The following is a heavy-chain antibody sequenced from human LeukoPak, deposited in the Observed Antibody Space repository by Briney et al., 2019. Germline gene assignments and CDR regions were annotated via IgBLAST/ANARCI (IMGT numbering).Heavy chain of an antibody. CDR2: IYYSGST. V-gene: IGHV4-39*01. Sequence: SETLSLTCTVSGGSISSSSYYWGWIRQPPGKGLEWIGSIYYSGSTYYNPSLKSRVTISVDTSKNQFSLKLSSVTAADTAVYYCARRRNSYSYGYFDYWGQRTLVTVSS. CDR3: ARRRNSYSYGYFDY. CDR1: GGSISSSSYY. J-gene: IGHJ4*02. D-gene: IGHD5-18*01.